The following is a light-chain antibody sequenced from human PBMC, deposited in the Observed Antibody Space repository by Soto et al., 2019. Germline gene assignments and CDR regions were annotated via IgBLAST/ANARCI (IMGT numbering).Light chain of an antibody. CDR2: DAS. V-gene: IGKV3-11*01. Sequence: EIVLTQSPATLSLSPGERATLSCRASQSVSSYLAWYQQKPGQAPRLLIYDASNRATDIPARFSGSGSGTDFTLTITSLLPEDFAVYYCQQRSNWPSLAFGGGTKVEMK. J-gene: IGKJ4*01. CDR3: QQRSNWPSLA. CDR1: QSVSSY.